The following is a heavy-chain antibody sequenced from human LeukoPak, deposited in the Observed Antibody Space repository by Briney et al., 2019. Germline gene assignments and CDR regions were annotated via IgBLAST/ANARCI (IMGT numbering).Heavy chain of an antibody. J-gene: IGHJ4*02. Sequence: PGGSLRLSCAASGFTFSSYDMHWGRQTTGKGLEWVSAIGLAGDTYYPGSVRGRFTISRENAKNSLYLQMNSLRAGDTAVYYCARASGSYYDFDYWGQGTLVTVSS. CDR2: IGLAGDT. CDR1: GFTFSSYD. D-gene: IGHD3-10*01. V-gene: IGHV3-13*04. CDR3: ARASGSYYDFDY.